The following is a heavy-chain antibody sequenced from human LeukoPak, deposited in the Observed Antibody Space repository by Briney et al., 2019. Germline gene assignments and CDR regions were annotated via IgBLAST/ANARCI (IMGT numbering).Heavy chain of an antibody. CDR3: ARHPIYYDYVWGSYRPWYFDY. D-gene: IGHD3-16*02. CDR2: IYYSGST. J-gene: IGHJ4*02. CDR1: GGSISSYY. Sequence: SETLSLTCTVSGGSISSYYWSWIRQPPGKGLEWIGYIYYSGSTNYNPSLKSRVTISVDTSKNQFSLKLSSVTAADTAVYCCARHPIYYDYVWGSYRPWYFDYWGQGTLVTVSS. V-gene: IGHV4-59*08.